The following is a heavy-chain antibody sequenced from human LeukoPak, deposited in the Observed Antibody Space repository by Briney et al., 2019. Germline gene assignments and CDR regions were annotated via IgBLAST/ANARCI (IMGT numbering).Heavy chain of an antibody. CDR3: ARDRGYNWNYGGAFDI. V-gene: IGHV3-7*01. J-gene: IGHJ3*02. D-gene: IGHD1-7*01. CDR1: GFTFSSYW. Sequence: GGSLRLSCAASGFTFSSYWMSWVRQAPGKGPEWVANIKQDGSEKYYVDSVKGRFTISRDNAKNSLYLQMNSLRAEDTAVYYCARDRGYNWNYGGAFDIWGQGTMVTVSS. CDR2: IKQDGSEK.